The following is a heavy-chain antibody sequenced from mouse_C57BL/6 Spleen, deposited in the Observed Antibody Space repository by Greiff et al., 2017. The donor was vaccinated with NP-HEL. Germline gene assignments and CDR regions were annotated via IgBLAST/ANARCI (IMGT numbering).Heavy chain of an antibody. Sequence: EVQRVESGPGLVKPSQSLSLTCSVSGYSITSGYYWNWIRQFPGNQLEWMGYISYDGSNNYNPSLKNRISITRDTSKNQFFLKLNSVTTEDTATYYCARDYYGSSRFDYWGQGTTLTVSS. D-gene: IGHD1-1*01. V-gene: IGHV3-6*01. CDR1: GYSITSGYY. CDR3: ARDYYGSSRFDY. CDR2: ISYDGSN. J-gene: IGHJ2*01.